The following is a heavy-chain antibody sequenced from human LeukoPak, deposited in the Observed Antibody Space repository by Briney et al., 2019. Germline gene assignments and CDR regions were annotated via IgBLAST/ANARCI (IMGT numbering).Heavy chain of an antibody. J-gene: IGHJ6*03. CDR2: IYYSGST. D-gene: IGHD3-10*01. CDR3: ARDRIKTYYYYYYMDV. Sequence: SETLSLTCTVSGGSISSYYWSWIRQPPGKGLEWIGYIYYSGSTNYNPSLKSRVTISVDTSKNQFSLKLSSVTAADTAVYYCARDRIKTYYYYYYMDVWGKGTTVTVSS. CDR1: GGSISSYY. V-gene: IGHV4-59*12.